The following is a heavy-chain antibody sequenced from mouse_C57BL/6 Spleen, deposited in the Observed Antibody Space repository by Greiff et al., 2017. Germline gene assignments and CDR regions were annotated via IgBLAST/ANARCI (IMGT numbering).Heavy chain of an antibody. D-gene: IGHD3-2*02. V-gene: IGHV5-4*01. Sequence: EVKLQESGGGLVKPGGSLKLSCAASGFTFSSYAMSWVRQTPEKRLEWVATISDGGSYTYYPDNVKGRFTISRDNAKNNLYLQMSHLKSEDTAMYYCAREGSGYVDYFDYWGQGTTLTVSS. CDR3: AREGSGYVDYFDY. CDR1: GFTFSSYA. J-gene: IGHJ2*01. CDR2: ISDGGSYT.